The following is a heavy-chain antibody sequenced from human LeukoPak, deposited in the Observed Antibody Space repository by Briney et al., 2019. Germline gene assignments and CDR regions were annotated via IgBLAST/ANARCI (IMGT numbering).Heavy chain of an antibody. CDR2: IRYDGSNK. CDR3: AKDKSIAAPVYYMDV. V-gene: IGHV3-30*02. D-gene: IGHD6-6*01. J-gene: IGHJ6*03. CDR1: GFTFSSYG. Sequence: GGSLRLSCAVSGFTFSSYGMHWVRQAPGKGLEWVAFIRYDGSNKYYADSVKGRFTISRDNSKNTLYLQMNSLRAEDTAVYYCAKDKSIAAPVYYMDVWGKGTTVTVSS.